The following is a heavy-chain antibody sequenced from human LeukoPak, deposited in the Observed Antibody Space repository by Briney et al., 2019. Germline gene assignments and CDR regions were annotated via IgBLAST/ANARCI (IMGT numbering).Heavy chain of an antibody. Sequence: GGSLRLSCAASGFTFSSYAMSWVRQAPGKGLEWVSAISGSGGSTYYADSVKGRVTISRDNSKNTLYLQMNSLRAEDTAVYYCAKDQAYYYDSSGYYYIFPYYFDYWGQGTLVTVSS. CDR1: GFTFSSYA. J-gene: IGHJ4*02. CDR3: AKDQAYYYDSSGYYYIFPYYFDY. CDR2: ISGSGGST. V-gene: IGHV3-23*01. D-gene: IGHD3-22*01.